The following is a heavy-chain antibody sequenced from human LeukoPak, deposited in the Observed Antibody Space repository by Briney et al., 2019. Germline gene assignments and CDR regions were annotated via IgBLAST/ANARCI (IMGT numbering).Heavy chain of an antibody. CDR2: IKQDGTEK. Sequence: SGGSLRLSCAASGFTFTTYWMSWVRQVPGKGLEWVANIKQDGTEKYYVDSVKGRFTISRDNAKNSLYLQMNSLRVEDTAVYYCAKVAKYYYGSETYYFFEHWGQGTPVTASS. CDR3: AKVAKYYYGSETYYFFEH. V-gene: IGHV3-7*01. J-gene: IGHJ4*02. CDR1: GFTFTTYW. D-gene: IGHD3-10*01.